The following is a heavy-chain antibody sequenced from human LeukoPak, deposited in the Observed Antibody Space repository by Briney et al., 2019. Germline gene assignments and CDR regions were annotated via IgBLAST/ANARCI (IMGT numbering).Heavy chain of an antibody. CDR2: IYYSGST. J-gene: IGHJ6*02. CDR3: AGGYCSGGSCHINSYYDYGMDV. V-gene: IGHV4-59*01. Sequence: PSETLSLTCTVSGGSISSYYWSWIRQPPGKGLEWIGYIYYSGSTNYNPSLKSRVTISVDASKNQFSPRLSSVTAADTAVYYCAGGYCSGGSCHINSYYDYGMDVWGQGTTVTVSS. CDR1: GGSISSYY. D-gene: IGHD2-15*01.